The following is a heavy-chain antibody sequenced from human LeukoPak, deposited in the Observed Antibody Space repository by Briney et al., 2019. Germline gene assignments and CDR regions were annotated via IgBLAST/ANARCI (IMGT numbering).Heavy chain of an antibody. V-gene: IGHV4-59*01. CDR1: GGSISSYY. Sequence: SETLSLTCTVSGGSISSYYWSWIRQPPGKGLEWIGYIYYSGSTNYNPSLKSRVTISVDTSKNQFSLKLSSVAAADTAVYYCARSSPVDTAMDTSGNYFDYWGQGTLVTVSS. CDR3: ARSSPVDTAMDTSGNYFDY. CDR2: IYYSGST. J-gene: IGHJ4*02. D-gene: IGHD5-18*01.